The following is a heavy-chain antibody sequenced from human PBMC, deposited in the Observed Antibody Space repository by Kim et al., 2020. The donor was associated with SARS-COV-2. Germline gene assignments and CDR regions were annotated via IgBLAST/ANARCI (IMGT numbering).Heavy chain of an antibody. V-gene: IGHV3-33*01. CDR1: GFTFSSYG. D-gene: IGHD4-4*01. Sequence: GGSLRLSCAASGFTFSSYGMHWVRQAPGKGLEWVAVIWYDGSNKYYADSVKGRFTISRDNSKNTLYLQMNSLRAEDTAVYYCARDRSISNHLAYFFDYWGQGTLVTVSS. CDR3: ARDRSISNHLAYFFDY. CDR2: IWYDGSNK. J-gene: IGHJ4*02.